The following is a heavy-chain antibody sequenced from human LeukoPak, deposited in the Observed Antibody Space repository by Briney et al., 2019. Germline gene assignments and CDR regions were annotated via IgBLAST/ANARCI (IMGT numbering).Heavy chain of an antibody. J-gene: IGHJ4*02. CDR2: IISIFGTA. CDR3: ASRGEDYDSSGYYQGFDY. D-gene: IGHD3-22*01. Sequence: ASVKVSCKASGGTFSSYAISWVRQATGQGLEWMGGIISIFGTANYAQKFQGRVTITADESTSTAYMELSSLRSEDTAVYYCASRGEDYDSSGYYQGFDYWGQGTLVTVSS. CDR1: GGTFSSYA. V-gene: IGHV1-69*13.